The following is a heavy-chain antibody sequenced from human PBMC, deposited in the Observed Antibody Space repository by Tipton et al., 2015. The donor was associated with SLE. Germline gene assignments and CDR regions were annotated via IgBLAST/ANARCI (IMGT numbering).Heavy chain of an antibody. D-gene: IGHD3-10*01. CDR1: GGSISSHY. CDR3: VAGSYYKGYYYYGMDV. V-gene: IGHV4-4*07. J-gene: IGHJ6*02. Sequence: TLSLTCTVSGGSISSHYWSWIRQPAGKGLEWVGRIYTSGSTNYNPSLKSRVTMSVDTSKNQFSLKLSSVTAADTAVYYRVAGSYYKGYYYYGMDVWGQGTTVTVSS. CDR2: IYTSGST.